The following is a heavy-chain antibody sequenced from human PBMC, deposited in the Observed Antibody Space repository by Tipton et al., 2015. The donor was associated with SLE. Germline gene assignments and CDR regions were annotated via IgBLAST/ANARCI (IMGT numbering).Heavy chain of an antibody. J-gene: IGHJ2*01. V-gene: IGHV4-59*02. CDR1: GDSVSSYY. CDR2: LYDSGGP. D-gene: IGHD1-26*01. CDR3: ARGGSGNFDL. Sequence: TLSLTCTVSGDSVSSYYRRWIRQPPGKGPEWIGYLYDSGGPNYSPSLKSRVTISEDTSKNQFSLKLSSVTAADTAVYYCARGGSGNFDLWGRGTLVTVSS.